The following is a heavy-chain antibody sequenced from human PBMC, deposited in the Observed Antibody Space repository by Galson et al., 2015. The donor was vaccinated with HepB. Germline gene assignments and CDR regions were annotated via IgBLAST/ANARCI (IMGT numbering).Heavy chain of an antibody. CDR2: ISSSSSTI. D-gene: IGHD5-18*01. CDR3: ARKRGYSYGSIIWGQYYFDY. CDR1: GFTFSSYS. J-gene: IGHJ4*02. V-gene: IGHV3-48*02. Sequence: SLRLSCAASGFTFSSYSMNWVRQAPGKGLEWVPYISSSSSTIYYADSVKGRFTISRDNAKNSLYLQMNSLRDEDTAVYYCARKRGYSYGSIIWGQYYFDYWGQGTLVTVSS.